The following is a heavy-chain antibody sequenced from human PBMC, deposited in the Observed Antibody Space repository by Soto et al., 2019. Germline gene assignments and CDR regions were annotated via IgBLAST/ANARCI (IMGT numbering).Heavy chain of an antibody. CDR3: AKKVNSGSGSQYFDY. J-gene: IGHJ4*02. D-gene: IGHD3-10*01. Sequence: GSLRLSCAASGFTFSSYSMSWVRQAPGKGLEWVSGFRAGGDDDTTYYADSVKGRFTISRDNSKNTLFLQMNSLRAEDTAIYYCAKKVNSGSGSQYFDYWGQGTRVT. CDR1: GFTFSSYS. CDR2: FRAGGDDDTT. V-gene: IGHV3-23*01.